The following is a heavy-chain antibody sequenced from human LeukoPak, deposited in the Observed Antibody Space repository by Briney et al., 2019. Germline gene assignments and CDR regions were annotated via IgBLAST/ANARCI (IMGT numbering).Heavy chain of an antibody. CDR1: GYTFTGYY. J-gene: IGHJ4*02. D-gene: IGHD3-10*01. CDR3: VRDPRQIGFGEAGHYFDY. V-gene: IGHV1-2*02. Sequence: ASVKVSCKASGYTFTGYYLHWVRQAPGQGLEWMGWINPNSVGTNYAQKFQGRVTMTRDTSISTAYMELSRLRSDDTAVYYCVRDPRQIGFGEAGHYFDYWGQGTLVTVSS. CDR2: INPNSVGT.